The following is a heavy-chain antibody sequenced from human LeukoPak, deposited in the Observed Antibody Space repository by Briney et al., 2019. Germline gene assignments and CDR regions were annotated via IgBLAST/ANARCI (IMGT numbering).Heavy chain of an antibody. CDR1: GFTFSSYT. CDR2: IGTSSTTI. V-gene: IGHV3-48*01. Sequence: GGSLRLSCAASGFTFSSYTMNWVRQPPGKGLEWVSNIGTSSTTIYYADSVEGRFTISRDNAKNSLYLQMNSLRADDTAVYYCARFAAGGSYYYYMDVWGKGTTVTVSS. CDR3: ARFAAGGSYYYYMDV. D-gene: IGHD6-25*01. J-gene: IGHJ6*03.